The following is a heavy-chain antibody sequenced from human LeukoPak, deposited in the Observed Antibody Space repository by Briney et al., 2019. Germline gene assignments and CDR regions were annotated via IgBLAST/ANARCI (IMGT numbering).Heavy chain of an antibody. CDR2: ISGSGGST. CDR3: AKEGVYYSNYPLASDY. V-gene: IGHV3-23*01. CDR1: GFTFSGYA. J-gene: IGHJ4*02. Sequence: GGSLRLSCAASGFTFSGYAMSWVRQAPGKGLEWVSAISGSGGSTYYADSVKGRFTISRDNSKNTLYLQMNSLRAEDTAVYYCAKEGVYYSNYPLASDYWGQGTLVTVSS. D-gene: IGHD4-11*01.